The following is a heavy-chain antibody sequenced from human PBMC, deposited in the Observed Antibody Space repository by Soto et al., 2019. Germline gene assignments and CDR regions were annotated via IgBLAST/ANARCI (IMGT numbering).Heavy chain of an antibody. J-gene: IGHJ6*04. V-gene: IGHV4-59*01. Sequence: SETLSLTCTVSGGSISGYYWSWIRQPPGKGLEYIGYIYFRGSTNYNPSLKSRVTMSVDTSRNLFSLKVNSVTAADTAVYYCARRQLLLFYSALDGGGKGTRFTFP. CDR2: IYFRGST. D-gene: IGHD2-15*01. CDR1: GGSISGYY. CDR3: ARRQLLLFYSALDG.